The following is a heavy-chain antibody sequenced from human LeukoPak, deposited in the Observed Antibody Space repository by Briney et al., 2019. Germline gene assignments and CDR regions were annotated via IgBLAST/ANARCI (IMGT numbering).Heavy chain of an antibody. V-gene: IGHV3-9*01. CDR1: GFTFDDYA. CDR3: AKDIASSSWYYMDV. Sequence: PGGSLRLSCAASGFTFDDYAMHWVRQAPGKGLEWVSGISWNSGSIGYADSVKGRFTISRGNAKNSLYLQMNSLRAEDTALYYCAKDIASSSWYYMDVWGKGTTVTVSS. J-gene: IGHJ6*03. D-gene: IGHD6-13*01. CDR2: ISWNSGSI.